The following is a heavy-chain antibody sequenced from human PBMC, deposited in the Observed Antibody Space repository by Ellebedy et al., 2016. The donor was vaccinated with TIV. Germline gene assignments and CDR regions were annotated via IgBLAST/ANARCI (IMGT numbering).Heavy chain of an antibody. Sequence: AASVKVSCKTSGYTFTSYDITWVRQAPGQGLEWMAWINTKTGKTDSAQKVQGRVTLTTDTSTNTGYMELRSLTSDDTAVYYCARPPATFCSDTSCLFDLWGQGTLVTVSS. V-gene: IGHV1-18*01. CDR1: GYTFTSYD. CDR2: INTKTGKT. CDR3: ARPPATFCSDTSCLFDL. D-gene: IGHD3-3*01. J-gene: IGHJ4*02.